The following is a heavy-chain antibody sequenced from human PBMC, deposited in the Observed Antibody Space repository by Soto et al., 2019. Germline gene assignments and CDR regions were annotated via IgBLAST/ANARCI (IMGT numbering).Heavy chain of an antibody. V-gene: IGHV3-30-3*01. Sequence: PGGSLRLSCAAFGFTFSSYAMHWVRQAPGKGLEWVAVISYGGSNKYYADSVKGRFTISRDNSKNTLYLQMDSLRAEDTAVYYCARGRYSTTWYAGFDPWGQGTLVTVSS. CDR1: GFTFSSYA. CDR2: ISYGGSNK. J-gene: IGHJ5*02. D-gene: IGHD6-13*01. CDR3: ARGRYSTTWYAGFDP.